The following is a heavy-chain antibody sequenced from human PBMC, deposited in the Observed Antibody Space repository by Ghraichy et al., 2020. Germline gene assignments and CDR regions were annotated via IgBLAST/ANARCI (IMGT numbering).Heavy chain of an antibody. CDR2: IYYSGST. CDR1: GGSISSYY. J-gene: IGHJ3*02. V-gene: IGHV4-59*01. CDR3: ARRYSSGGGAFDI. D-gene: IGHD6-19*01. Sequence: SETLSLTCTVSGGSISSYYWSWIRQPPGKGLEWIGYIYYSGSTNYNPSLKSRVTISVDTSKNQFSLKLSSVTAADTAVYYCARRYSSGGGAFDIWGQGTMVTVSS.